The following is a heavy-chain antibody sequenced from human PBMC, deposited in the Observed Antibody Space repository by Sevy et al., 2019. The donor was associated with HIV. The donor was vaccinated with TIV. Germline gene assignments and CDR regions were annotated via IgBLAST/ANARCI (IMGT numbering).Heavy chain of an antibody. J-gene: IGHJ4*02. CDR1: GGSISSSSYD. D-gene: IGHD3-10*01. V-gene: IGHV4-39*01. CDR3: ARHGGLVDRAFDY. CDR2: IFYSWTT. Sequence: SETLSLTCTVSGGSISSSSYDWGWIRQPPGKGLEWIASIFYSWTTYYNPSLKSRVTISVDTSKNQFSLKLNSVTAADTALYYCARHGGLVDRAFDYWGQGTLVTVSS.